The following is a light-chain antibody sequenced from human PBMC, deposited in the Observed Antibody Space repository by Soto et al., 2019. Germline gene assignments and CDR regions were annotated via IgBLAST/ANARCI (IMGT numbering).Light chain of an antibody. CDR1: DSNIGSNS. Sequence: QSVLTQPPSLSVTPGQRVSISCSGSDSNIGSNSVHWYRQRPGTAPNLVIHTNNQRPSGVPDRFSGSKSGTSASLVISGLRSEDEADYYCAAWDDSLGGLVVFGGGTKLTVL. J-gene: IGLJ2*01. V-gene: IGLV1-47*01. CDR3: AAWDDSLGGLVV. CDR2: TNN.